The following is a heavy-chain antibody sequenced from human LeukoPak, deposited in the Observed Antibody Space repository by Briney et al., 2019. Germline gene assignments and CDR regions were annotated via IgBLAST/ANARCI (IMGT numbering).Heavy chain of an antibody. CDR1: GFTFSTYW. J-gene: IGHJ4*02. D-gene: IGHD2-21*02. Sequence: GGSLRLSCAASGFTFSTYWMNWYRQAPGKGLEWVGNINQDASEINYVDSVRGRFTISRDNAKNALHLQMNSLRAEDTAVYYCATDRDNSDWQKRFDSWGQGTLVTVSS. V-gene: IGHV3-7*01. CDR3: ATDRDNSDWQKRFDS. CDR2: INQDASEI.